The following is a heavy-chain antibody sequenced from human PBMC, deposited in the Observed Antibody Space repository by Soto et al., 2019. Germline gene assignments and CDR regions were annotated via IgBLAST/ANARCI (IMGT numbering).Heavy chain of an antibody. Sequence: EVQLVESGGGLVWPGGSLTLSCAASGFAFSSYEMNWVRQAPGKGLEWVSYIDATSNIIHYADSVEGRFTISRDNSKNSLFLQMNSLGVEDTAVYYCARDRWHRDWHPGAFDIWGRGTMVTVSS. CDR1: GFAFSSYE. J-gene: IGHJ3*02. CDR3: ARDRWHRDWHPGAFDI. V-gene: IGHV3-48*03. CDR2: IDATSNII. D-gene: IGHD3-9*01.